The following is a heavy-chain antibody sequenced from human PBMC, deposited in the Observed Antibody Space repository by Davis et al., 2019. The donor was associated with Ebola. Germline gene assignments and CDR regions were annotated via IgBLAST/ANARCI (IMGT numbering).Heavy chain of an antibody. D-gene: IGHD1-26*01. Sequence: PGGSLRLSCAASGFTFSSYGMSWVRQAPGKGLEWVSASGRTDKTYYADSVKGRFTISRDKSKNTVYLQMNSLRAEDTAVYYCARLDDGIVGVFNWFDPWGQGTLVTVSS. CDR2: SGRTDKT. J-gene: IGHJ5*02. V-gene: IGHV3-23*01. CDR1: GFTFSSYG. CDR3: ARLDDGIVGVFNWFDP.